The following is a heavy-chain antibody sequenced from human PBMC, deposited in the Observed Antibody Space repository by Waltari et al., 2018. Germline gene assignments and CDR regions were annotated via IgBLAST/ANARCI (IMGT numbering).Heavy chain of an antibody. D-gene: IGHD3-16*01. CDR3: ARHGGLFGGATDY. J-gene: IGHJ4*02. CDR2: IYPSDSDT. V-gene: IGHV5-51*01. Sequence: EVQLVQSGAEVKKPGESLKISCKGSGYSFTSYWIGWVRQMPGKGLEWMGVIYPSDSDTIYRPSFQGQVTIPADKSISTAYLQWSSLKASDTAMYYCARHGGLFGGATDYWGQGTLVTVSS. CDR1: GYSFTSYW.